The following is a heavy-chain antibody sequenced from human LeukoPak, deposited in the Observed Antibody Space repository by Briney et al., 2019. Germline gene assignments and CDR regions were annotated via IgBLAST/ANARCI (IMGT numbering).Heavy chain of an antibody. Sequence: SETLSLTCTVSGGSISNYFWSWVRQPAGKGLEWIGRIYSTGRSDYNPSLKSRITMSVDTSKNQFSLKLSSVTAADTAVYYCARDGPRSGYDLGHFDNLGQGTLVTVSS. CDR3: ARDGPRSGYDLGHFDN. CDR2: IYSTGRS. V-gene: IGHV4-4*07. CDR1: GGSISNYF. J-gene: IGHJ4*02. D-gene: IGHD5-12*01.